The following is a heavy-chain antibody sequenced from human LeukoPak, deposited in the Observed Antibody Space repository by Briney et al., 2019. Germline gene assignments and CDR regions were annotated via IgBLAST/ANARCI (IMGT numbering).Heavy chain of an antibody. CDR3: AGHHPRNTVDF. D-gene: IGHD2/OR15-2a*01. J-gene: IGHJ4*02. Sequence: SETLSLTCTVSGGSISSYYWSWIRQPPGKGLEWIAYISDIGSINYNPSLKSRVTISLDTSKNQFSLKLSSVTATDTAVYYCAGHHPRNTVDFWGQGTLVTVSS. CDR1: GGSISSYY. CDR2: ISDIGSI. V-gene: IGHV4-59*08.